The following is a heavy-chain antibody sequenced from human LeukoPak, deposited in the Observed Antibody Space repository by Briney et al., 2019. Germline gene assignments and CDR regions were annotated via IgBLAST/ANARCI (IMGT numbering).Heavy chain of an antibody. V-gene: IGHV4-39*01. CDR2: IYYSGST. Sequence: SETLFLTCTVSGGSISSSSYYWGWIRQPPGKGLEWIVSIYYSGSTYYNPSLKSRVTISVDTSKNQFSLKLSSVTAADTAVYYCARFYDAPYYFDYWGQGVLVTVSS. CDR3: ARFYDAPYYFDY. CDR1: GGSISSSSYY. J-gene: IGHJ4*02. D-gene: IGHD3-3*01.